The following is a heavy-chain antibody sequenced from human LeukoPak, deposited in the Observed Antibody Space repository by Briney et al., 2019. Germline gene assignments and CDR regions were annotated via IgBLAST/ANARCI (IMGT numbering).Heavy chain of an antibody. CDR1: GGSISSSSYY. Sequence: PSETLSLTCTVSGGSISSSSYYWGWIRQPPGKGLEWIGSIYYSGSTYYNPSLKSRVTISVDTSKNQFSLKLSSVTAADTAVYYCARSTVPKPHRIAFDIWGQGTMVTVSS. CDR3: ARSTVPKPHRIAFDI. D-gene: IGHD4-17*01. J-gene: IGHJ3*02. CDR2: IYYSGST. V-gene: IGHV4-39*07.